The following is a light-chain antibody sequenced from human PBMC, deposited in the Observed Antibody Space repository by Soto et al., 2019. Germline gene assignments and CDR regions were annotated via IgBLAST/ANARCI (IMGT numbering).Light chain of an antibody. Sequence: DIQMTQSPSTLSASVGDRVTITCRASQSISSWLAWYQQKPGKAPKLLIYDASSLESGVPSRFSGSGSGTEFTHTISSLQPDDFATYYCQQLNSYPSFGGGTKVDIK. V-gene: IGKV1-5*01. CDR3: QQLNSYPS. J-gene: IGKJ4*01. CDR1: QSISSW. CDR2: DAS.